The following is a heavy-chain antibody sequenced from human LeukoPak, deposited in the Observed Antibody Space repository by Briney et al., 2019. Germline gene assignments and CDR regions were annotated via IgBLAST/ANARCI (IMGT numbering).Heavy chain of an antibody. CDR2: INHSGGST. V-gene: IGHV1-46*01. D-gene: IGHD1-26*01. Sequence: ASVKVSCKASVYTFASYYMHWVRQAPGQGLEWMGIINHSGGSTTYAQKFQGRVTMTRDTSTSTVYMELSRLRSADTAVYYCARDSTPTYYSGTYYFEYWGQGTLVTVSS. CDR1: VYTFASYY. J-gene: IGHJ4*02. CDR3: ARDSTPTYYSGTYYFEY.